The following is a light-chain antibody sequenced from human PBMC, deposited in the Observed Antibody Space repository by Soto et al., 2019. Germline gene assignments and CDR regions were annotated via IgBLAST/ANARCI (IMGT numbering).Light chain of an antibody. CDR3: RSYTNNNTPYV. CDR2: EVT. Sequence: QCSRTQPGSVSGSPGQSITISCTGSNSDVGAYNFVSWYQHHPGKAPKLILYEVTTRPSGISSRFSGSKSDNTASLTISGLQADDEANYYCRSYTNNNTPYVFGTGTKVTVL. J-gene: IGLJ1*01. CDR1: NSDVGAYNF. V-gene: IGLV2-14*01.